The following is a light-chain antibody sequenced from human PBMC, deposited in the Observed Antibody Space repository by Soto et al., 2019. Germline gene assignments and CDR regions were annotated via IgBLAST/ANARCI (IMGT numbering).Light chain of an antibody. J-gene: IGLJ3*02. Sequence: QSVLPQPTSVSGAPGQRVTLSCTGNSSNLGAGYDVHWYQQLPGAAPKLVIFGNRNRPSGVPERFSGSKSGTSASLAITGLQAEDEADYYCQAYDYSLTAAVFGGGTKLTVL. V-gene: IGLV1-40*01. CDR3: QAYDYSLTAAV. CDR1: SSNLGAGYD. CDR2: GNR.